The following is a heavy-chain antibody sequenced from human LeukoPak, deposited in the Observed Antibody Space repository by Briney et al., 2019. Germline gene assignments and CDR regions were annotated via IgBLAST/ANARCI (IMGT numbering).Heavy chain of an antibody. D-gene: IGHD3-22*01. V-gene: IGHV3-23*01. J-gene: IGHJ3*02. CDR2: ISGSGGST. Sequence: PGGSLRLSCAASGFTFSSYGMRWVRQAPGKGLEWVSAISGSGGSTYYADPVKGRFTISRDNSKNTLYLQMNSLRAEDTAVYYCAKDVSGYYYTGAFDIWGQGTMVTVSS. CDR3: AKDVSGYYYTGAFDI. CDR1: GFTFSSYG.